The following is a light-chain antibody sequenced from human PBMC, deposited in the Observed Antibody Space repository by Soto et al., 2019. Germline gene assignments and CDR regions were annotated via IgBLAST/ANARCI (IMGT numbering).Light chain of an antibody. CDR1: QSVSSY. Sequence: EIVLTQSPATLSLSPGERATLCCRASQSVSSYLSWYQQNPGQARRLLIYDASNRATGIPARFSGSGSGTDFTLTISSLEPEDFAVYYCQQRSNWPITFGQGTRLEIK. CDR3: QQRSNWPIT. CDR2: DAS. J-gene: IGKJ5*01. V-gene: IGKV3-11*01.